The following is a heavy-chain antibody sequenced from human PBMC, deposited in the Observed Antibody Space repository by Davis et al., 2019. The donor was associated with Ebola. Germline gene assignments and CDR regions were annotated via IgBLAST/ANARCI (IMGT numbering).Heavy chain of an antibody. J-gene: IGHJ3*01. CDR3: AKDNRNIWSEV. Sequence: GGSLRLSCAASGFTFTNHAMSWVRQAPGKGLEWVSTYGTSADTYYADSVKGRFTISRDNSKNTLYLQMNGLRVEDTAIYYCAKDNRNIWSEVWGQGTMVTVSS. CDR1: GFTFTNHA. V-gene: IGHV3-23*01. D-gene: IGHD2/OR15-2a*01. CDR2: GTSADT.